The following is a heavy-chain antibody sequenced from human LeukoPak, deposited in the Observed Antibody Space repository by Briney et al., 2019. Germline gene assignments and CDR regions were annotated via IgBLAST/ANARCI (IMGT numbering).Heavy chain of an antibody. J-gene: IGHJ4*02. CDR2: INPSGGST. CDR3: ARDYYYGSGSYTLDY. CDR1: GYTFSSYY. Sequence: ASVKVSSKASGYTFSSYYMHWVRQAPGRGLEWMGIINPSGGSTSYAQKFQGRVTMTRDTSTSTVYMELSSLRSEDTAVYYCARDYYYGSGSYTLDYWGQGTLVSVSS. V-gene: IGHV1-46*01. D-gene: IGHD3-10*01.